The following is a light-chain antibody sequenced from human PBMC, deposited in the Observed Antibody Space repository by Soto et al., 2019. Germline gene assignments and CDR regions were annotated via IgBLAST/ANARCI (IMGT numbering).Light chain of an antibody. Sequence: DIQLTQSPSFLSASVGDRVTITCRTSQDISSYLAWYQQKPGKAPQLLISAASTLQSGVPSRFSGSGSGTEFTLPIISLQPADFATYYCQQLKSYPLSFGGGTKVEI. CDR3: QQLKSYPLS. CDR2: AAS. CDR1: QDISSY. V-gene: IGKV1-9*01. J-gene: IGKJ4*01.